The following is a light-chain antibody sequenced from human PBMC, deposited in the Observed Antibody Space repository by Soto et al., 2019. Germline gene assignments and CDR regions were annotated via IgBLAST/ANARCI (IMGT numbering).Light chain of an antibody. CDR2: GNT. V-gene: IGLV1-40*01. Sequence: QSVLTQPPSVSGAPGQRVAISCTGSSSNIGAGYDVHWYQQLPGTAPKLLIYGNTNRPSGVPDRFSASRSGTSASLAITGLQAEDEADYYCQSYDRSRSGPVVFGGGTKVTVL. CDR3: QSYDRSRSGPVV. J-gene: IGLJ2*01. CDR1: SSNIGAGYD.